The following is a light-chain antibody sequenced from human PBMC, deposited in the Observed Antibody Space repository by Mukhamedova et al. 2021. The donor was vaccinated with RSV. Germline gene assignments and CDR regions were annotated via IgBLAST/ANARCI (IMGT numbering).Light chain of an antibody. Sequence: SDGYHYLQWYVQKPGQSPQLLIYLGSHRASGVPDRFSGSGSGTDFTLKISKVESEDVGVYYCMQALQTHYTFGQVTTLEI. V-gene: IGKV2-28*01. CDR1: SDGYHY. CDR2: LGS. CDR3: MQALQTHYT. J-gene: IGKJ2*01.